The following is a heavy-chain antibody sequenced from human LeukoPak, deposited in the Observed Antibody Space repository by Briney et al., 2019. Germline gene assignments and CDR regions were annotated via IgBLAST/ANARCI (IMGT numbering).Heavy chain of an antibody. CDR3: ARDRNRDSSIWHLDL. V-gene: IGHV3-7*01. D-gene: IGHD1-14*01. Sequence: QPGGSLRLSCAASGFTFSRYWMSWVRQAPGKGLEWVANIKEDGSDKNYVDSVKGRFTISRDNGKKSLFLYMSSLRVEDTALYYCARDRNRDSSIWHLDLWGRGTLVTVSS. CDR2: IKEDGSDK. CDR1: GFTFSRYW. J-gene: IGHJ2*01.